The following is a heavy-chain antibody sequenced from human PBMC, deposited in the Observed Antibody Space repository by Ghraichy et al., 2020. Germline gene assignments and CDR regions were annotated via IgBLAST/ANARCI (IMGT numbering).Heavy chain of an antibody. V-gene: IGHV4-31*03. CDR2: IYYSGST. CDR1: GGSISSGGYY. J-gene: IGHJ4*02. D-gene: IGHD2-2*01. CDR3: ARRYGSSCPPMW. Sequence: SETLSLTCTVSGGSISSGGYYWSWIRQHPGKGLEWIGYIYYSGSTYYNPSLKSRVTISVDTSKNQFSLKLSSVTAADTAVYYCARRYGSSCPPMWWGQGTLVTVSS.